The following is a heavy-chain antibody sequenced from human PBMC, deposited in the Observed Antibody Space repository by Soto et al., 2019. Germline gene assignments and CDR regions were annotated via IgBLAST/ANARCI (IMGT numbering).Heavy chain of an antibody. CDR3: ARGGSNDWQVALDI. J-gene: IGHJ3*02. V-gene: IGHV4-34*01. D-gene: IGHD3-9*01. CDR2: INHSGNN. Sequence: QLPQWGAGLLKPSETLSLTCVVSGGSFSTYYYNWIRQSPGKGLEWIGEINHSGNNNYSPSLKSRVTMSLDTSKNQFSLKLTSVTAADTAVYYCARGGSNDWQVALDIWGQGTMVTVSS. CDR1: GGSFSTYY.